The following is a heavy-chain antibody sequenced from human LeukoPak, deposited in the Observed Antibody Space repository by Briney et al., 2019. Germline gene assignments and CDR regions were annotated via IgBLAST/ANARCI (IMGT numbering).Heavy chain of an antibody. Sequence: ASVKVSCKASGGTFSSYAISWVRQAPGQGLEWMGWISAYNGNTNYAQKLQGRVTMTTDTSTSTAYMELRSLRSDDTAVYYCAQSGPGYSSGGAFDIWGQGTMVTVSS. V-gene: IGHV1-18*01. J-gene: IGHJ3*02. CDR1: GGTFSSYA. CDR3: AQSGPGYSSGGAFDI. D-gene: IGHD6-19*01. CDR2: ISAYNGNT.